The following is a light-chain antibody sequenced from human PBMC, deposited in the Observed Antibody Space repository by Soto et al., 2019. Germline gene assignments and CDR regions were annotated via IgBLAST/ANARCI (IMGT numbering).Light chain of an antibody. CDR1: QGISNS. CDR2: AAS. CDR3: QNYKSAPRT. Sequence: DIQMTQSPSSLSASIGDRVTISCRASQGISNSLAWYQQKAGEVPKLLIYAASTSHSGVPSRFRGSGSGTYFTLTISSLQPEDVATYYCQNYKSAPRTFGQGTKVEIK. V-gene: IGKV1-27*01. J-gene: IGKJ1*01.